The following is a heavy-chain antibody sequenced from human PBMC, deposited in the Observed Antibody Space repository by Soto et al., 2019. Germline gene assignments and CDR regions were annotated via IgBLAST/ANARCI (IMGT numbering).Heavy chain of an antibody. CDR2: INHSGTT. CDR1: GGAFSDHF. J-gene: IGHJ5*02. CDR3: ARGRGYHHGWGNSRYHRFDA. V-gene: IGHV4-34*01. D-gene: IGHD3-16*02. Sequence: SETRSRTCAVDGGAFSDHFCIWIRQSPARGLEWSGDINHSGTTRYNRSLKSRVIMSADTAKNQFSLQLSSVTADDTAVYYSARGRGYHHGWGNSRYHRFDAWGLGTMVTVSS.